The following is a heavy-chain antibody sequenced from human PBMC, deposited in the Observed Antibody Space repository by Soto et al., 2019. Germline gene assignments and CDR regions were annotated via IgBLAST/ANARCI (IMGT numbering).Heavy chain of an antibody. CDR1: AFTFSNYA. CDR2: ISGSGGSA. J-gene: IGHJ3*01. CDR3: VREDSAWDSRGSFDF. D-gene: IGHD6-19*01. V-gene: IGHV3-23*01. Sequence: QPGGSPRLSCAASAFTFSNYAMNWVRQAPGKGLEWVSVISGSGGSASYADSVQGRFTISRDNSKNTLYLQMNSLRAEDTAIYYCVREDSAWDSRGSFDFWGRGTMVTVSS.